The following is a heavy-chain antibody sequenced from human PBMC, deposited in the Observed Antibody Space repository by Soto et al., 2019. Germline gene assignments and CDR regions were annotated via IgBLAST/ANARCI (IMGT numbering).Heavy chain of an antibody. CDR3: ARGSSPVDLDS. CDR2: INPYNGKT. D-gene: IGHD6-13*01. J-gene: IGHJ4*02. Sequence: QVQLTQSGAEVKKPGASVRVSCKTSGYTFTNYGINWVRQAPGQGLEWMGWINPYNGKTSSAQRLQGRVSMTTDTSTSAAYMDLRSLRSDDTAVYYCARGSSPVDLDSWGQGTLVTVSS. CDR1: GYTFTNYG. V-gene: IGHV1-18*01.